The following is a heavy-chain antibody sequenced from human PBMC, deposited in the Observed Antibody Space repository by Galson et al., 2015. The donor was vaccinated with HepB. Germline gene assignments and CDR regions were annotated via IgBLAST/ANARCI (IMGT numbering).Heavy chain of an antibody. CDR2: IGQPDGPI. J-gene: IGHJ4*02. CDR1: GFTFTSRT. V-gene: IGHV3-21*01. Sequence: SLRLSCAASGFTFTSRTLHWARQAPGKGLEWVSGIGQPDGPIYYADSVKGRFTISRDNAKNSLYLQMNSLRAEDTAVYYCARDQGEGDYGNFDYWGQGTLVTASS. D-gene: IGHD4-17*01. CDR3: ARDQGEGDYGNFDY.